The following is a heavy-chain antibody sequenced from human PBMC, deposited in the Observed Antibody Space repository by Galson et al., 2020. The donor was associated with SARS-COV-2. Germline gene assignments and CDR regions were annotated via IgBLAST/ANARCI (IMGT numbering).Heavy chain of an antibody. CDR3: AGRVAGAGSLHI. J-gene: IGHJ3*02. CDR2: TYYRSQWST. D-gene: IGHD6-13*01. CDR1: GDSVSSNSAA. V-gene: IGHV6-1*01. Sequence: LSLTCAISGDSVSSNSAAWHWIRQSPSRGLEWPGRTYYRSQWSTDYAVSVKSRITINPDTSKNQFSLQLNSVTPEDTAIYYCAGRVAGAGSLHIWGQGTMVIVSS.